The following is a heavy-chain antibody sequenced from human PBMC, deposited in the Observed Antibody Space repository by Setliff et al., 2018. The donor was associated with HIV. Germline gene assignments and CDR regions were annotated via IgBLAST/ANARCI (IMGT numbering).Heavy chain of an antibody. CDR3: AAGYSYELLSSYYFDY. CDR2: IIPIFRTT. Sequence: SVKVSCKASGGTFSNYAISWVRQAPGQGLEWMARIIPIFRTTNYAQKFQGRVTITADKSTTTAYMDLSSLRYEDTAVYYCAAGYSYELLSSYYFDYWGQGTLVTVSS. CDR1: GGTFSNYA. J-gene: IGHJ4*02. V-gene: IGHV1-69*06. D-gene: IGHD5-18*01.